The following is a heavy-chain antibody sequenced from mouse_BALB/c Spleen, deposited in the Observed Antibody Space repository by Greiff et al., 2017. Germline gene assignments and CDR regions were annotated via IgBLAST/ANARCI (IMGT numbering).Heavy chain of an antibody. V-gene: IGHV3-2*02. D-gene: IGHD2-1*01. J-gene: IGHJ4*01. CDR3: ARSVLYGNPYAMDY. CDR2: ISYSGST. CDR1: GYSITSDYA. Sequence: EVKLMESGPGLVKPSQSLSLTCTVTGYSITSDYAWNWIRQFPGNKLEWMGYISYSGSTSYNPSLKSRISITRDTSKNQFFLQLNSVTTEDTATYYCARSVLYGNPYAMDYWGQGTSVTVSS.